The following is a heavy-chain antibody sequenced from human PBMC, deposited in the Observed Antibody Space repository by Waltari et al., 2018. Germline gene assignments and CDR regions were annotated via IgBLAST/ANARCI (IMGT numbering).Heavy chain of an antibody. CDR3: VRDAFGNTIGGVFDY. CDR1: GFIFEESA. CDR2: ISWNSNNI. J-gene: IGHJ4*02. V-gene: IGHV3-9*01. D-gene: IGHD3-3*01. Sequence: VQLVESGGGLVQPGKTRRLSWVASGFIFEESAMHWVRQGPGKGLEWLSGISWNSNNIVYADSVKGRFTISRDNAENSLYLLMNNLRSDDTALYYCVRDAFGNTIGGVFDYWGQGTLLTVSS.